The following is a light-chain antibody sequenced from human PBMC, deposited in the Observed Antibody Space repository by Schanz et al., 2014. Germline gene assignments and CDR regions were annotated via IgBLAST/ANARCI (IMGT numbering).Light chain of an antibody. CDR2: GNK. CDR3: QSYDNSLSGV. CDR1: SSNIGNNY. V-gene: IGLV1-40*01. Sequence: QSVLTQPPSVSAAPGQKVTISCSGSSSNIGNNYVSWYQQLPGTAPKLLIYGNKNRPSGVPARFSGSKSGTSASLAITGLQAEDEANYYCQSYDNSLSGVFGGGTKLTVL. J-gene: IGLJ3*02.